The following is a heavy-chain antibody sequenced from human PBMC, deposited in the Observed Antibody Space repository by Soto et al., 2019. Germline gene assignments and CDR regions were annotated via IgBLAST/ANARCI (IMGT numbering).Heavy chain of an antibody. CDR1: GGSFSGYY. D-gene: IGHD3-10*01. J-gene: IGHJ5*02. CDR2: INHSGST. Sequence: PSETLSLTCAVYGGSFSGYYWGWIRQPPGKGLEWIGEINHSGSTNYNPSLKSRVTISVDTSKNQFSLKLSSVTAADTAVYYCARGTLMVRGVIAWFDPWGQGTLVTVSS. V-gene: IGHV4-34*01. CDR3: ARGTLMVRGVIAWFDP.